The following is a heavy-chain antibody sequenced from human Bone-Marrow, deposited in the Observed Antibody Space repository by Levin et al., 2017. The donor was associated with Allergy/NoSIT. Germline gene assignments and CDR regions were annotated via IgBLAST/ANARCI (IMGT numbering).Heavy chain of an antibody. J-gene: IGHJ6*03. CDR2: ISISSSTI. V-gene: IGHV3-48*01. D-gene: IGHD2-15*01. CDR1: GFTFSSYS. CDR3: AREWDGGICSGDTCHYSYYYYMDG. Sequence: GGSLRLSCAASGFTFSSYSMNWVRQAPGKGLEWVSYISISSSTIYYADSVKGRFTISRDNAKNSLYLQMNSLRAEDTAIYYCAREWDGGICSGDTCHYSYYYYMDGWGKGTTVTVSS.